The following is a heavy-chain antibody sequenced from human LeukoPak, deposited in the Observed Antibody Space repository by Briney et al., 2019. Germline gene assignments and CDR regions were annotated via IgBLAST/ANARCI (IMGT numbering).Heavy chain of an antibody. CDR2: IQSDGTT. V-gene: IGHV3-74*01. CDR3: TRDGSYKFDY. D-gene: IGHD1-26*01. Sequence: GGSLRLSCAASGLTFSSAWMHWVRQTPGKGLVWVSRIQSDGTTTYADSVRGRFTISRDNAKNTLYLQMNNLRAEDTAVYYCTRDGSYKFDYWGQGTLVTVSS. J-gene: IGHJ4*02. CDR1: GLTFSSAW.